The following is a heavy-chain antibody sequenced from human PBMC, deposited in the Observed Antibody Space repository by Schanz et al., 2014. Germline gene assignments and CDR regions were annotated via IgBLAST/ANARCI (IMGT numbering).Heavy chain of an antibody. V-gene: IGHV3-30*18. D-gene: IGHD2-8*01. Sequence: QVQLVESGGGGVKPGRPRRLSWAPSGFTFATYAMNWSARAPGRGLEGVAALAYDGSIKYYGDSVKGRFTISRDNSKNTLYLHMNTLRSEDTAVYYCAKDSTRTDTVRVPNAIDYWGQGTLVTVSS. J-gene: IGHJ4*02. CDR3: AKDSTRTDTVRVPNAIDY. CDR1: GFTFATYA. CDR2: LAYDGSIK.